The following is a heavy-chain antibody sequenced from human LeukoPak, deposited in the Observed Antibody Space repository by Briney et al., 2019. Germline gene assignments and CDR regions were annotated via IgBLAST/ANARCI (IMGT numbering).Heavy chain of an antibody. CDR1: GFTFSSYS. J-gene: IGHJ4*02. V-gene: IGHV3-21*01. Sequence: PGGSLRLSCAASGFTFSSYSMNWVRQAPGKGLEWVSSISSSSSYIYYADSVKGRFTISRDNAKNSLYLQMNSLRAEDTAVYYCARDRKAAAGTSFDYWGQGTLVTVSS. CDR3: ARDRKAAAGTSFDY. D-gene: IGHD6-13*01. CDR2: ISSSSSYI.